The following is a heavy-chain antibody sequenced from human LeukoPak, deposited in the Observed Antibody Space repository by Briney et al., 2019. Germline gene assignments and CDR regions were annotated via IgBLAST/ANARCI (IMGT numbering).Heavy chain of an antibody. Sequence: SETLSLTCTISGDSFTSVTDSWARIRQPPGKGLEWIASGDYSGGTYYNPSLESRVAISADMSKNQISLKLTSVTGADTAVYYCAGERGEEYSSGWYKTNYFYNWGQGIRVTVSS. D-gene: IGHD6-19*01. CDR3: AGERGEEYSSGWYKTNYFYN. J-gene: IGHJ4*02. V-gene: IGHV4-39*07. CDR2: GDYSGGT. CDR1: GDSFTSVTDS.